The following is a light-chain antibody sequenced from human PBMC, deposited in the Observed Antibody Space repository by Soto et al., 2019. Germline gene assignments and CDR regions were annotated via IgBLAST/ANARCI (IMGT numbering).Light chain of an antibody. CDR1: QSISSY. CDR2: AAS. Sequence: DIQMTQSPSSLSASVGDRVTITCRASQSISSYLNWYQQKPGKAPKVLIYAASSLQGGVPSRFSGSGSGTDFTLTISSLQPDDFATYYCQHYNSYPFTFGPGTKVDLK. CDR3: QHYNSYPFT. J-gene: IGKJ3*01. V-gene: IGKV1-39*01.